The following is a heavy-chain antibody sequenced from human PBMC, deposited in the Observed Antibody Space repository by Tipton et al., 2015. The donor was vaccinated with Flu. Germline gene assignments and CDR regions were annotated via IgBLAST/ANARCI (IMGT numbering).Heavy chain of an antibody. CDR1: GDSIGSDYF. V-gene: IGHV4-38-2*02. D-gene: IGHD3-22*01. J-gene: IGHJ4*02. CDR3: ARDLKWSSAYYNPFGY. Sequence: TLSLTCSVSGDSIGSDYFWGWIRQPPERGLEWIGNIHKTGIIYFNPSLTGRVSISIDTSKNQFSLRLTSVTATDTAVYYCARDLKWSSAYYNPFGYWGQGTLVTVSS. CDR2: IHKTGII.